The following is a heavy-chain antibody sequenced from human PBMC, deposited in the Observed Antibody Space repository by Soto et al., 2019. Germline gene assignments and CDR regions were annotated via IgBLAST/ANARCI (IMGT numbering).Heavy chain of an antibody. Sequence: SETLSLTCTVSGDSMSGFYWSWIRQTPGKGLEWIGYINYVGRTSYYSPSLQSRVTISLDSSKNQFSLILSSVTAADTAVFFCARFRRNYFDYWGQGTQVTVSS. V-gene: IGHV4-59*01. CDR2: INYVGRTS. CDR1: GDSMSGFY. D-gene: IGHD3-10*01. CDR3: ARFRRNYFDY. J-gene: IGHJ4*02.